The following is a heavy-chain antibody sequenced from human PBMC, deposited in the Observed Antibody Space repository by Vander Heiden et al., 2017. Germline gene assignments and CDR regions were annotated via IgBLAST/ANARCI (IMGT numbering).Heavy chain of an antibody. Sequence: QVQLVASGGGVVQPGRALRLSCAASGFTFTTYGIHWVRQAPGRGLEWVAHIWYDGDNKYYADSVKGRFTISRDNSKNTVYLQMNSLRPDDTAVYYCARDPSTMDGDYPRYWGQVTLVTVS. D-gene: IGHD4-17*01. CDR3: ARDPSTMDGDYPRY. J-gene: IGHJ4*02. V-gene: IGHV3-33*01. CDR2: IWYDGDNK. CDR1: GFTFTTYG.